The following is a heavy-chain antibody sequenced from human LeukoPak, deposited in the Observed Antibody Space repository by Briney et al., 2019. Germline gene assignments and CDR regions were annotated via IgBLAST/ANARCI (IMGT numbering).Heavy chain of an antibody. V-gene: IGHV3-7*01. CDR1: RFTFSSYW. D-gene: IGHD6-19*01. Sequence: PGGSLRLSCAASRFTFSSYWMSWVRQAPGKGLEWVANIKQDGSGKYYVDSVKGRFTISRDNAKNSLYLQMNSLRAEDTAVYYCTREEDFYSSGWYRPFDYWGQGTLVTVSS. J-gene: IGHJ4*02. CDR2: IKQDGSGK. CDR3: TREEDFYSSGWYRPFDY.